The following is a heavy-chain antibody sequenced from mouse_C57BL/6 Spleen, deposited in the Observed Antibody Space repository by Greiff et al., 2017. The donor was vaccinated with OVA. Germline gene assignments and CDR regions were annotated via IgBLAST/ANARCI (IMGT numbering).Heavy chain of an antibody. CDR2: IDPSDSET. CDR1: GYTFTSYW. J-gene: IGHJ4*01. Sequence: QVQLQQPGAELVKPGASVKVSCKASGYTFTSYWMHWVKQRPGQGLEWIGNIDPSDSETHYNQKFKDKATLTVDKSSSTAYMQLSSLTSEDSAVYYCASGDGWAMDYWGQGTSVTVSS. D-gene: IGHD2-3*01. V-gene: IGHV1-52*01. CDR3: ASGDGWAMDY.